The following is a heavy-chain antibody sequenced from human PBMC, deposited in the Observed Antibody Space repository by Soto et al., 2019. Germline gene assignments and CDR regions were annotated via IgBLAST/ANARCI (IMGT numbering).Heavy chain of an antibody. D-gene: IGHD3-3*01. CDR1: GFTFSSYW. CDR3: AREYDFWSGYYRYDAFDI. J-gene: IGHJ3*02. Sequence: GGSLRLSCAASGFTFSSYWMHWVRQAPGKGLVWVSRINSDGSSTSYADSVKGRFTISRDNAKNTLYLQMNSPRAEDTAVYYCAREYDFWSGYYRYDAFDIWGQGTMVTVSS. CDR2: INSDGSST. V-gene: IGHV3-74*01.